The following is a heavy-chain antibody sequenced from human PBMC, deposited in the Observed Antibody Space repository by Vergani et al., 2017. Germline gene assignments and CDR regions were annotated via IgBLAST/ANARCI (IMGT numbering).Heavy chain of an antibody. J-gene: IGHJ4*01. Sequence: QEKQKKGGEGMLKTSETLSLTCAVYGGSFSGYYWSWIRQTPGKGLEWIGQISYSGDTNYSPSLTSRLTISIDTSKNQFSLKVNSVTAADTAMYYCARVSFSTTISYQPFDYWTHVTLVTVSS. V-gene: IGHV4-34*01. CDR3: ARVSFSTTISYQPFDY. D-gene: IGHD2-2*01. CDR2: ISYSGDT. CDR1: GGSFSGYY.